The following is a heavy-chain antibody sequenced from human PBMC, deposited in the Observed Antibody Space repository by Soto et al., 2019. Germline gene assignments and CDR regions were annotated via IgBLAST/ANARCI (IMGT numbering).Heavy chain of an antibody. D-gene: IGHD3-10*01. CDR3: AGAGAVPADFDY. Sequence: QVQLVQSGAEEKKPGASVKVSCKASGYTFTGYAMHWVRQAPGQRLEWMGWINAGNGNTKYSQKFQGRVTITRDTSARAAYMGLGSLSSEDTAVYSWAGAGAVPADFDYGGQGPLSTVPS. CDR1: GYTFTGYA. CDR2: INAGNGNT. J-gene: IGHJ4*02. V-gene: IGHV1-3*05.